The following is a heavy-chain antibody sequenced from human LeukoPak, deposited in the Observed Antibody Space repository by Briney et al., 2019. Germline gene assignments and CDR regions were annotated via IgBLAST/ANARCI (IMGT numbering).Heavy chain of an antibody. D-gene: IGHD4-17*01. J-gene: IGHJ4*02. V-gene: IGHV4-31*03. CDR3: ARGGGDEGYFDY. Sequence: SETLSLTCTVSGGSISSGGYYWSWIRQHPGKGLEWIGYIYYSGSTYYNPSLKSRVTISVDTSKNQFSLKLSSVTAADTAVYYCARGGGDEGYFDYWGQGTLVTVSS. CDR1: GGSISSGGYY. CDR2: IYYSGST.